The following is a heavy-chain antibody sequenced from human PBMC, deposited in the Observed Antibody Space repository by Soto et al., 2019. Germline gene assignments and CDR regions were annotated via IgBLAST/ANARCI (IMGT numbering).Heavy chain of an antibody. V-gene: IGHV3-64*01. J-gene: IGHJ6*02. D-gene: IGHD4-17*01. CDR3: ARDPYDYGDYYYYGMDV. CDR1: GFTFSSYA. CDR2: ISSNGGST. Sequence: GSLRLSCAASGFTFSSYAMHWVRQAPGKGLEYVSAISSNGGSTYYANSVKGRFTISRDNSKTTLYLQMGSLRAEDMAVYYCARDPYDYGDYYYYGMDVWGQGTTVTVSS.